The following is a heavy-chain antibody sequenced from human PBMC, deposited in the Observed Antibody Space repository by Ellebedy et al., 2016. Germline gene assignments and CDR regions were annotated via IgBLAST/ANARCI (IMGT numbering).Heavy chain of an antibody. CDR3: ARRDSIAVAGTTDY. CDR2: MNPNSGNT. CDR1: GYTFTSYV. J-gene: IGHJ4*02. Sequence: ASVQVSCXASGYTFTSYVINWVRQATGQGLEWMGWMNPNSGNTGYAQKFQGRVTMTRNTSISTAYMELSSLRSEDTAVYYCARRDSIAVAGTTDYWGQGTLVTVSS. D-gene: IGHD6-19*01. V-gene: IGHV1-8*01.